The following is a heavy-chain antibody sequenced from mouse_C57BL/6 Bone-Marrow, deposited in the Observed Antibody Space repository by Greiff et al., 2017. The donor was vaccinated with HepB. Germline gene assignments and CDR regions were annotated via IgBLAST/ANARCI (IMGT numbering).Heavy chain of an antibody. CDR3: ARPLHDYEGGYYAMDY. V-gene: IGHV1-55*01. D-gene: IGHD2-4*01. Sequence: VQLQQPGAELVKPGASVKMSCKASGYTFTSYWITWVKQRPGQGLEWIGDIYPGSGSTNYNEKFKSKATLTVDTSSSTAYMQLSSLTSEDSAVYYCARPLHDYEGGYYAMDYWGQGTSVTVSS. CDR2: IYPGSGST. CDR1: GYTFTSYW. J-gene: IGHJ4*01.